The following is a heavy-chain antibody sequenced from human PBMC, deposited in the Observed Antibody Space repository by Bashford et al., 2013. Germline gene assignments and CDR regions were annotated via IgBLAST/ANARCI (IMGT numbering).Heavy chain of an antibody. J-gene: IGHJ5*02. CDR3: ARDLSYCNVESCSGRDL. D-gene: IGHD2/OR15-2a*01. V-gene: IGHV3-33*01. Sequence: VRQAPGKGLEWVAIIYYDGGKNYYADSVKGRFTISRDNSKNMAYLQMNSLRAEDTAVYYCARDLSYCNVESCSGRDLWGQGTLVTVSS. CDR2: IYYDGGKN.